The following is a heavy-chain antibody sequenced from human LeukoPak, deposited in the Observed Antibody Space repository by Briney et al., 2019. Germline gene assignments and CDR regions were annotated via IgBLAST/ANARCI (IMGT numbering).Heavy chain of an antibody. CDR3: ARSYGGNRNDF. Sequence: GGSLRLSCAASGFTLRDYGFHWVRQAPGKGLEWVAVIWNDGSQKYYADSVKGRFTISRDDSKNTLYLQMNDLRAEDTALYFCARSYGGNRNDFWGQGTLVTVSS. J-gene: IGHJ4*02. V-gene: IGHV3-33*01. D-gene: IGHD4-23*01. CDR1: GFTLRDYG. CDR2: IWNDGSQK.